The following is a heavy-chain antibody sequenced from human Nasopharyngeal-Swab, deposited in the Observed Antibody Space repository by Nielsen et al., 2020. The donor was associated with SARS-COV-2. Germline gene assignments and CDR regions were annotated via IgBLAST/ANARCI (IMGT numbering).Heavy chain of an antibody. J-gene: IGHJ5*02. V-gene: IGHV4-34*01. CDR2: INHSGST. CDR3: ARTGYSSSWYGGRWWFDP. D-gene: IGHD6-13*01. Sequence: RQAPGKGLEWIGEINHSGSTNYNPSLKSRVTISVDASKNQFSLKLSSVTAADTAVYYCARTGYSSSWYGGRWWFDPRGQGTLVTVSS.